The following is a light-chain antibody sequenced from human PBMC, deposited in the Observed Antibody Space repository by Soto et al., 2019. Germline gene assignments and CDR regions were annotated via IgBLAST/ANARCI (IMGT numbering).Light chain of an antibody. CDR3: QQYNKWPPWT. Sequence: EIVMTQSPVTLSVSPGEGATLFCRASQSVRNNLAWYQQKPGLAPRLLTYAVSTRATGVPARFSGNGSETEFTLTISGLQSDDFALYYCQQYNKWPPWTFGQGTKVEIK. CDR1: QSVRNN. CDR2: AVS. V-gene: IGKV3-15*01. J-gene: IGKJ1*01.